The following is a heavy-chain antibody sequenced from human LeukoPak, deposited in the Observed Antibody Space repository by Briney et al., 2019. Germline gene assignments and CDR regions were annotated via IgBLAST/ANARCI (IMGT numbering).Heavy chain of an antibody. D-gene: IGHD1-14*01. CDR2: IYPGGTS. V-gene: IGHV4-4*07. CDR1: GGSISSYY. J-gene: IGHJ3*02. Sequence: PSDTLSLTCTVSGGSISSYYWTWIRQPAGKGLDWIGRIYPGGTSYFNPSLKSRVTLSVDTSKNQFSLRLTSVTAADTAVYYCARGPLAEAHTFDIWGQGTMVTVSS. CDR3: ARGPLAEAHTFDI.